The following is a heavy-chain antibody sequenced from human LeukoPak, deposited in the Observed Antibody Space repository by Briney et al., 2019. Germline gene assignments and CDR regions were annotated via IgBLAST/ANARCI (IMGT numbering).Heavy chain of an antibody. CDR3: ARGDSSSWYRTYYGMDV. D-gene: IGHD6-13*01. CDR2: IIPILGIA. V-gene: IGHV1-69*04. CDR1: GGTFSSYA. J-gene: IGHJ6*02. Sequence: ASVKVSCKASGGTFSSYAISWVRQAPGQGLEWMGRIIPILGIANYAQKFQGRVTITADKSTSTAYMELGSLRSEDTAVYYCARGDSSSWYRTYYGMDVWGQGTTVTVSS.